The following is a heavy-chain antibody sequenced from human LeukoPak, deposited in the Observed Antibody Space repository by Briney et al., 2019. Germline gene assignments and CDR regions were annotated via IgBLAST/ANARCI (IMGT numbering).Heavy chain of an antibody. CDR1: WVHHSRNRDP. Sequence: SQTLSLTCAISWVHHSRNRDPWHWIRQSPSRGLEWLGRTFYRSKKTSDYAVSEKRRISINPDTTKNQSFLQRTSVTPENTAVYYCATEEQATCSYWGQGTLVIVSS. CDR2: TFYRSKKTS. D-gene: IGHD1-26*01. J-gene: IGHJ4*02. V-gene: IGHV6-1*01. CDR3: ATEEQATCSY.